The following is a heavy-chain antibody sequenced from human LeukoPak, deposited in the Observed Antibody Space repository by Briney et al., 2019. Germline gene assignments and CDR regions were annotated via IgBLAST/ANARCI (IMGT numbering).Heavy chain of an antibody. V-gene: IGHV1-18*01. CDR2: ISAYNGNT. CDR3: ARDRLSNYYYDSSGYYSFDY. CDR1: GYTFTSYG. Sequence: ASVKVSCKASGYTFTSYGISWVRQAPGQGLEWMGWISAYNGNTNYAQKLQGRVTMTTVTSTSTAYMELRSLRSDDTAVYYCARDRLSNYYYDSSGYYSFDYWGQGTLVTVSS. J-gene: IGHJ4*02. D-gene: IGHD3-22*01.